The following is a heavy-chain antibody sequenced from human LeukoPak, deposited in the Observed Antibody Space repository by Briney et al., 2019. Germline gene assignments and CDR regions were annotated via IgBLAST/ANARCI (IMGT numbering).Heavy chain of an antibody. CDR3: AKRGVVIRVVLVGFHKEAYYFDS. CDR1: GLTLSNYG. D-gene: IGHD3-10*01. J-gene: IGHJ4*02. V-gene: IGHV3-23*01. Sequence: TGGSLRLSCAVSGLTLSNYGMSWVRQAPGKGLEWVAGISGSGGGTNYADSVKGRFTVSRDNYKNTLYLQMNSLGAEDTAVYFCAKRGVVIRVVLVGFHKEAYYFDSWGQGALVTVSS. CDR2: ISGSGGGT.